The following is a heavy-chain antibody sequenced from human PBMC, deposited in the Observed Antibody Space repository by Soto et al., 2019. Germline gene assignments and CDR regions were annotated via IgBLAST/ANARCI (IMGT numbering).Heavy chain of an antibody. CDR2: IIPILGIA. Sequence: SVKVSCKASGGTFSSYTISWVRQAPGQGLEWMGRIIPILGIANYAQKFQGRVTITADKSTSTAYMELSSLRSEDTAVYYCARFSGYDGIWSDPWGQGTLVTVSS. V-gene: IGHV1-69*02. D-gene: IGHD5-12*01. J-gene: IGHJ5*02. CDR3: ARFSGYDGIWSDP. CDR1: GGTFSSYT.